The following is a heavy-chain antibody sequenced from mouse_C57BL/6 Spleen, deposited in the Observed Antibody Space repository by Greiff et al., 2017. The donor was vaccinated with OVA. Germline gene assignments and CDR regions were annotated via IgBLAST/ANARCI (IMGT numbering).Heavy chain of an antibody. Sequence: EVKLQESGPVLVKPGASVKMSCKASGYTFTDYYMNWVKQSHGKSLEWIGVINPYNGGTSYNQKFKGKATLTVDKSSSTAYMELNSLTSEDSAVYYCARGELTGPFDYWGQGTTLTVSS. CDR3: ARGELTGPFDY. D-gene: IGHD4-1*01. J-gene: IGHJ2*01. CDR2: INPYNGGT. CDR1: GYTFTDYY. V-gene: IGHV1-19*01.